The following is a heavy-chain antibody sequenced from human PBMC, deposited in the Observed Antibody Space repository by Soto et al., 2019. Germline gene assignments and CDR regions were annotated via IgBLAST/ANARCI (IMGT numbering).Heavy chain of an antibody. D-gene: IGHD6-13*01. CDR2: ISGSGGST. V-gene: IGHV3-23*01. J-gene: IGHJ6*02. Sequence: GGSLRLSCAASGFTFSSYAMSWVRQAPGKGLEWVSAISGSGGSTYYADSVKGRFTISRDNSKNTLYLQMNSLRAEDTAVYYCAKAEDRSSWYIQSGMDGWGQGTSVTVSS. CDR1: GFTFSSYA. CDR3: AKAEDRSSWYIQSGMDG.